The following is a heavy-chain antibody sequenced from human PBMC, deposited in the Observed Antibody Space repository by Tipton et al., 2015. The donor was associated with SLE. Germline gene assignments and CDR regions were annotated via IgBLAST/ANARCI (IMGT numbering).Heavy chain of an antibody. V-gene: IGHV4-59*11. CDR1: GASINSHY. CDR3: ARDWIMVQGVIRYYGMDV. CDR2: IYYSGST. D-gene: IGHD3-10*01. J-gene: IGHJ6*02. Sequence: TLSLTCTVSGASINSHYWSWIRQPPGKGLDWIGYIYYSGSTTYNPSLKSRVTISLDKSKNQFSLKLSSVTAADTAVYYCARDWIMVQGVIRYYGMDVWGQGTTVTVS.